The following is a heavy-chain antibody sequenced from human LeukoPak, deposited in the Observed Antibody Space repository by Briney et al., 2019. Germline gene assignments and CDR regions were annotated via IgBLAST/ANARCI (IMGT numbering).Heavy chain of an antibody. Sequence: ASVKVSCKASGYTFTSYGISWVRQAPGQGLEWMGWISAYNGNTNYAQKLQGRVTMTTDTSTSTAYMGLRSLRSDDTAVYYCARKVVPEDYYYYGMDVWGQGTTVTVSS. D-gene: IGHD2-2*01. J-gene: IGHJ6*02. V-gene: IGHV1-18*01. CDR3: ARKVVPEDYYYYGMDV. CDR2: ISAYNGNT. CDR1: GYTFTSYG.